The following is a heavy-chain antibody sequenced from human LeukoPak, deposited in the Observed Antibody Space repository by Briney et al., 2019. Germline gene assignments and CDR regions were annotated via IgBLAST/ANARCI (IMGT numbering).Heavy chain of an antibody. V-gene: IGHV1-69*01. Sequence: SVKVSCKASGGTFSSYAINWVRQAPGQGLEWMGGIIPIFGTANYAQKFQGRVTITADESTSTAYMELSSLRSEDTAVYYCARERLGYCSSTSCYTLDYWGQGTLVTVSS. CDR1: GGTFSSYA. CDR2: IIPIFGTA. J-gene: IGHJ4*02. CDR3: ARERLGYCSSTSCYTLDY. D-gene: IGHD2-2*02.